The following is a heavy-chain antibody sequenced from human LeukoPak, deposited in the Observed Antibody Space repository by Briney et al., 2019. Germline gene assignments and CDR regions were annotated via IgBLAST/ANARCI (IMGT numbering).Heavy chain of an antibody. V-gene: IGHV4-4*07. CDR3: ARDPSYVGGFFDD. Sequence: PSETLSLTCTVSGGSISSYYWSWIRQPAGKGLEWIGRIYSSGSTNYDPSLKSRVTMSVDTSKNQFSLRLTSVTAADTAVYYCARDPSYVGGFFDDWGQGTLVTVSS. CDR2: IYSSGST. D-gene: IGHD3-10*01. J-gene: IGHJ4*02. CDR1: GGSISSYY.